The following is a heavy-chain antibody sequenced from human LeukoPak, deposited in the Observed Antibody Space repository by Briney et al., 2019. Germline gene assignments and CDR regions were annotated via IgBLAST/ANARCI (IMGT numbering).Heavy chain of an antibody. CDR1: GYIFTGHY. D-gene: IGHD4-17*01. Sequence: ASVKVSCKASGYIFTGHYMNWVRQAPGQGLEWMGRINPKTGGTNFAQNFQGRVTMTRDTSISTGYMELTRLRPDDTAVYYCARDRDYGDYLRAFDIWGQGTMVTVSS. CDR2: INPKTGGT. CDR3: ARDRDYGDYLRAFDI. J-gene: IGHJ3*02. V-gene: IGHV1-2*06.